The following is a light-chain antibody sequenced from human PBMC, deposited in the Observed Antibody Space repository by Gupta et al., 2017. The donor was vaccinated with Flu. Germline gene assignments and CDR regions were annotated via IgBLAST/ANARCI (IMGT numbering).Light chain of an antibody. V-gene: IGLV2-23*01. J-gene: IGLJ3*02. CDR2: EDT. CDR3: CSYAGSSTWV. Sequence: TIFCIGTSSNVGSYELVSWYQQYPGKAPKVVIFEDTERPSGLSSRFSGSKSGNTAYLTISGLQAEDEANYYCCSYAGSSTWVFGGGSKLTVL. CDR1: SSNVGSYEL.